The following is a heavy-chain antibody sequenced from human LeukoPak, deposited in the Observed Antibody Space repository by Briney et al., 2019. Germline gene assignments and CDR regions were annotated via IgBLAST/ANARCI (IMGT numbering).Heavy chain of an antibody. CDR2: ISWNSGSI. V-gene: IGHV3-9*01. CDR3: AKDRRWLQLGYYFDY. J-gene: IGHJ4*02. D-gene: IGHD5-24*01. Sequence: GRSLRLSCGASGFTFDDYAMLWVRQAPGKGVEWVSGISWNSGSIGYADSVKGRFTISRDNAKNSLYLQMNSLRAEDTALYYCAKDRRWLQLGYYFDYWGQGTLVTVSS. CDR1: GFTFDDYA.